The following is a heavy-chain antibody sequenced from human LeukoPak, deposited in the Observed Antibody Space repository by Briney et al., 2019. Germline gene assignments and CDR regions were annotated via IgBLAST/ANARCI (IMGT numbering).Heavy chain of an antibody. Sequence: PGGSLRLSCAASGFTFSSFAMHWVRQAPGKGLEWVAVISYDGRNKYYADSVKGRFTISRDNSKNTLYLQMNSLRAEDTAVYYCARGGTWNSYYYYYMDVWGKGTTVTVSS. J-gene: IGHJ6*03. CDR2: ISYDGRNK. CDR1: GFTFSSFA. V-gene: IGHV3-30*07. D-gene: IGHD1-7*01. CDR3: ARGGTWNSYYYYYMDV.